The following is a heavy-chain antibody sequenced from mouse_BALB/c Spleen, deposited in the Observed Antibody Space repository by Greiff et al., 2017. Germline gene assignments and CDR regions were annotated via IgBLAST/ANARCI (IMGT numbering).Heavy chain of an antibody. D-gene: IGHD2-4*01. Sequence: EVMLVESGAELVRSGASVKLSCTASGFNIKDYYMHWVKQRPEQGLEWIGWIDPENGDTEYAPKFQGKATMTADTSSNTAYLQLSSLTSEDTAVYYCNALAMITPYYFDYWGQGTTLTVSS. CDR2: IDPENGDT. J-gene: IGHJ2*01. CDR3: NALAMITPYYFDY. V-gene: IGHV14-4*02. CDR1: GFNIKDYY.